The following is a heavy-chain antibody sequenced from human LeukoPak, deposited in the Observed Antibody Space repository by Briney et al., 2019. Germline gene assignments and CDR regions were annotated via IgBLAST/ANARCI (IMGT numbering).Heavy chain of an antibody. J-gene: IGHJ6*02. Sequence: ASVKVSCKASRYTLTSYDINWVRQATGQGLEWMGWMNPNSGNTGYAQKFQGRVTMTRNTSISTAYMELSSLRPEDTAVYYCARGKSPDYYDSSGYYYGVYYYYYGMDVWGQGTTVTVSS. D-gene: IGHD3-22*01. CDR2: MNPNSGNT. CDR1: RYTLTSYD. V-gene: IGHV1-8*01. CDR3: ARGKSPDYYDSSGYYYGVYYYYYGMDV.